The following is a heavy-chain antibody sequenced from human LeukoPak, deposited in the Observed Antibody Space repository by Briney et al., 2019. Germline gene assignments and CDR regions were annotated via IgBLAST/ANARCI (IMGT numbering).Heavy chain of an antibody. Sequence: SETLSLTCTVSGGSISSYYWSWIRQPAGKGLEWIGRIYTSGSTNYNPSLKSRVTMSVDTSKNQFSLKLSSVTAADTAVYYCARISGYSGYVHFDYWGQGTLVTVSS. CDR3: ARISGYSGYVHFDY. J-gene: IGHJ4*02. CDR2: IYTSGST. D-gene: IGHD5-12*01. CDR1: GGSISSYY. V-gene: IGHV4-4*07.